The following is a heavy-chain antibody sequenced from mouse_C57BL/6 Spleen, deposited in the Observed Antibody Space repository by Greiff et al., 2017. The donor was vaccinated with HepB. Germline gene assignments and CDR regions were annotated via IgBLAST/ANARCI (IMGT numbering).Heavy chain of an antibody. D-gene: IGHD1-1*01. CDR3: ARSYYGSSYGY. Sequence: QVQLQQPGAELVRPGSSVKLSCKASGYTFTSYWMHWVKQRPIQGLEWIGNIDPPDSETHYNQKFKDKATLTVDKSSSTAYMQLSSLTSEDSAVYYCARSYYGSSYGYWGQGTTLTVSS. CDR1: GYTFTSYW. CDR2: IDPPDSET. V-gene: IGHV1-52*01. J-gene: IGHJ2*01.